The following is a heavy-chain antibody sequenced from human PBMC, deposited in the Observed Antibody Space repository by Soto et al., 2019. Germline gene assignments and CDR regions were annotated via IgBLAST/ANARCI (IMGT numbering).Heavy chain of an antibody. J-gene: IGHJ6*01. V-gene: IGHV1-69*13. CDR1: GPSFMSQA. CDR2: IIPFSGTV. D-gene: IGHD3-10*01. Sequence: PVKTSCKTSGPSFMSQATSWVRQAPGQRPEWMGGIIPFSGTVTYTQRSQGRLTLTADEPTKTAYMELSSLRSEDTAVYYCARGSYDSYAGFFGMDVWGQGTKVTVSS. CDR3: ARGSYDSYAGFFGMDV.